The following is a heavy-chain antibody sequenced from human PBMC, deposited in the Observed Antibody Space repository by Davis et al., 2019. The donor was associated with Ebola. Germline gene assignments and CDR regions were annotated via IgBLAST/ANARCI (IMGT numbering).Heavy chain of an antibody. CDR1: GYTFTTYD. J-gene: IGHJ6*02. Sequence: ASVTVSCKTSGYTFTTYDINWVRQATGQGLEWVGWMNPNNGIAGYAQNFRGRVTMTRDTSISTAYMELSSLRSDDTAVYYCARGVQGDIRRGMDVWGQGTTVTVSS. V-gene: IGHV1-8*01. CDR3: ARGVQGDIRRGMDV. D-gene: IGHD3-10*01. CDR2: MNPNNGIA.